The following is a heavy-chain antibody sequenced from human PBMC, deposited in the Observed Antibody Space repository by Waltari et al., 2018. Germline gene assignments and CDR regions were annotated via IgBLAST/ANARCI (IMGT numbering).Heavy chain of an antibody. V-gene: IGHV3-48*03. CDR3: ARADQRDLLIYYYYYYGMDV. J-gene: IGHJ6*02. D-gene: IGHD1-26*01. CDR1: GFTFSSYE. Sequence: EVQLVESGGGLVQPGGSLRLSCAASGFTFSSYEMNWVRTAPGTGLEWVSYISSSGSTIYYADSVKGRFTISRYNAKNSLYLQMNSLRAEDTAVYYYARADQRDLLIYYYYYYGMDVWGQGTTVTVSS. CDR2: ISSSGSTI.